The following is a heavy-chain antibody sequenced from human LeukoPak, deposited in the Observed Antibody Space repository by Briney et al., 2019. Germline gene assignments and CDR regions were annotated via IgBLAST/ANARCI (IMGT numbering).Heavy chain of an antibody. Sequence: SETLSLTCAVYGGSFSGYYWSWIRQPPGKGLEWIGEINHSGSTNYNPSLKSRVTISVDTSKNQFSLKLSSVTAADTAVYYCARPSSLYCSSTSCYGFNGYYFDYWGQGTLVTVSS. CDR1: GGSFSGYY. CDR2: INHSGST. CDR3: ARPSSLYCSSTSCYGFNGYYFDY. J-gene: IGHJ4*02. V-gene: IGHV4-34*01. D-gene: IGHD2-2*01.